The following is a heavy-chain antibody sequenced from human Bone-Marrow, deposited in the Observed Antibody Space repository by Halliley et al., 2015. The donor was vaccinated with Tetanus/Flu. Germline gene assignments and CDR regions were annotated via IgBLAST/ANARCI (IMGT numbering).Heavy chain of an antibody. CDR3: ARVSSSGWYFDH. CDR1: GFTFSSYE. J-gene: IGHJ4*02. CDR2: INHRGVT. Sequence: LRLSCAASGFTFSSYEMNWIRQAPGKGLEWIGEINHRGVTNYNPSLESRVTMSVDTSKNQFSLKLSSVTAADTAVFFCARVSSSGWYFDHWGQGTLVTVSS. D-gene: IGHD6-19*01. V-gene: IGHV4-34*01.